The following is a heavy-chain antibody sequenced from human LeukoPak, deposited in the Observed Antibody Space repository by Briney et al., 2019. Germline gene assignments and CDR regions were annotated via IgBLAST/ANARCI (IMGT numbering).Heavy chain of an antibody. CDR2: IYYSGNT. D-gene: IGHD1-26*01. J-gene: IGHJ4*02. V-gene: IGHV4-39*01. CDR1: GVSISSSNSY. Sequence: SETLSLTCTVSGVSISSSNSYWGWIRQPPGKGLEWIGSIYYSGNTYYNASLKSQVSISIDTSKNQFSLRLTSVTAADTAVYYCARVSRGATPEFAGFDYWGQGTLVTVSS. CDR3: ARVSRGATPEFAGFDY.